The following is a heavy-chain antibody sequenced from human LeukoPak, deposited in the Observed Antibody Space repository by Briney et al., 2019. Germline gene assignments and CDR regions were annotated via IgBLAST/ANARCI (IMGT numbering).Heavy chain of an antibody. CDR1: GYTFTSYY. J-gene: IGHJ3*02. CDR3: ARDLAAAGTNHDAFDI. V-gene: IGHV1-46*01. Sequence: ASVKVSCKASGYTFTSYYMHWVRQAPGQGLEWMGIINPSGGSTSYAQKFQGRVTMTRDTSTSTVYMELSSLRSEDTAVYHCARDLAAAGTNHDAFDIWGQGTMVTVSS. CDR2: INPSGGST. D-gene: IGHD6-13*01.